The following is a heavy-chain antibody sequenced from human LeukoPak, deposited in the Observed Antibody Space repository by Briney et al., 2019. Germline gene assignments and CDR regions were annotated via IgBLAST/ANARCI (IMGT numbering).Heavy chain of an antibody. J-gene: IGHJ4*02. V-gene: IGHV1-18*01. CDR3: ARPIRDILTGYYVDYFDY. D-gene: IGHD3-9*01. CDR1: GYTFTSYG. Sequence: GASVKVSCKASGYTFTSYGISWVRQAPGQGLEGMGWISAYNGNTNYAKKLQGRVTMNTDTSKSTAYMEVRSVRSDDTAVYYCARPIRDILTGYYVDYFDYWGQGTLVTVSS. CDR2: ISAYNGNT.